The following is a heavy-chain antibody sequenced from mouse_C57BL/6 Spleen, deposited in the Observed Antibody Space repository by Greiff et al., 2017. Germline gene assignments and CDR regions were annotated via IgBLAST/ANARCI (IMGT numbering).Heavy chain of an antibody. V-gene: IGHV5-12*01. J-gene: IGHJ4*01. CDR3: ARGGGITTVVAEAMDY. Sequence: EVQLVESGGGLVQPGGSLKLSCAASGFTFSDYYMYWVRQTPEKRLEWVAYISNGGGSPYYPDTVKGRFTISRDNAKNTLYLQMSRLKSEDTAMXYCARGGGITTVVAEAMDYWGQGTSDTVSS. CDR1: GFTFSDYY. D-gene: IGHD1-1*01. CDR2: ISNGGGSP.